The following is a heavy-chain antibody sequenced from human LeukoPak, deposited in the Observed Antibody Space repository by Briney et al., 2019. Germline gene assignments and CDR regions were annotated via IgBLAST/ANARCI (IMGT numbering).Heavy chain of an antibody. Sequence: PGASVKVSCKASGYTFTNYDINWVRQATGQGLEWMGWMNPNSGNTGYAQKFQGRVTMTRDTSISTVNMELSRLRSDDTAVYYCASDHDYGDHSWVYYFDHWGQGTLVTVSS. J-gene: IGHJ4*02. CDR2: MNPNSGNT. V-gene: IGHV1-8*02. CDR1: GYTFTNYD. D-gene: IGHD4-17*01. CDR3: ASDHDYGDHSWVYYFDH.